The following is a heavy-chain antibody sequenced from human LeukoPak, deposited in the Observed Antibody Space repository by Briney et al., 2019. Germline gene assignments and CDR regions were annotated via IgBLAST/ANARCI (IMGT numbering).Heavy chain of an antibody. CDR1: GFSFSSYG. J-gene: IGHJ3*02. CDR2: IPCDGSNT. D-gene: IGHD3-22*01. Sequence: QPGGSLRLSCAASGFSFSSYGMHWVRQAPGKGLEWVAVIPCDGSNTYYADSVKGRFTISRDNSKNTLYLQMNSLRVEDSAVYYCAKGGITMIVDDDAFDIWGQGTMVTVSS. CDR3: AKGGITMIVDDDAFDI. V-gene: IGHV3-30*18.